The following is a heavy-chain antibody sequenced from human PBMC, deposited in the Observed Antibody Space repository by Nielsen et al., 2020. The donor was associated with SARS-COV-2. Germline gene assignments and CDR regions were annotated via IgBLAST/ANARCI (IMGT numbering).Heavy chain of an antibody. CDR3: ARDYPSYYYDSSGYKDWYFDL. CDR2: INSDGSST. CDR1: GFTFSSYW. Sequence: GESLKISCAASGFTFSSYWMHWVRQAPGKGLVWVSRINSDGSSTSYADSVKGRFTISRDNAKNTPYLQMNSLRAEDTAVYYCARDYPSYYYDSSGYKDWYFDLWGRGTLVTVSS. D-gene: IGHD3-22*01. V-gene: IGHV3-74*01. J-gene: IGHJ2*01.